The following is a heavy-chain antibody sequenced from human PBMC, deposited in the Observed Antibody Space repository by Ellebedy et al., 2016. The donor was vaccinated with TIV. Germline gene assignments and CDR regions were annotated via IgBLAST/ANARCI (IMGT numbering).Heavy chain of an antibody. V-gene: IGHV1-2*04. CDR3: ARGMKLGIVWYYFDY. CDR2: INPNSGGT. J-gene: IGHJ4*02. CDR1: GYTFTNFN. Sequence: AASVKVSCKASGYTFTNFNINWVRQASGQGLEWMGWINPNSGGTNYAQKFQGWVTMTRDTSISTAYMDLSRLRSDDTAVYYCARGMKLGIVWYYFDYWGQGTLVTVSS. D-gene: IGHD7-27*01.